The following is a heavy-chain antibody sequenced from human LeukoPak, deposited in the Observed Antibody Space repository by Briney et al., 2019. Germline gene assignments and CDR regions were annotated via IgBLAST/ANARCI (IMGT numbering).Heavy chain of an antibody. CDR3: ARHGMYYHGSGSYYRL. CDR2: IYPGDSDT. Sequence: GESLKISCKGSGYNFITNWIAWVRQMPGKGLEWMGIIYPGDSDTRYSPSFQGQVTISVDKSINTAYLQWSSLKASDTAMYYCARHGMYYHGSGSYYRLWGQGTMVTVSS. J-gene: IGHJ3*01. V-gene: IGHV5-51*01. CDR1: GYNFITNW. D-gene: IGHD3-10*01.